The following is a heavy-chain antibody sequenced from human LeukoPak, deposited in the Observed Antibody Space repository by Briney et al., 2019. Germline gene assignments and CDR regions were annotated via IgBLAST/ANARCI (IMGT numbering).Heavy chain of an antibody. Sequence: ASVKVSCKASGCTFTGYYMHWVRQAPGQGLEWMGWINPNSGGTNYAQKFQGRVTMTRDTSISTAYMELSRLRSDDTAVYYCARDRSGEYCSSTSCYYEGYYYMDVWGKGTTVTISS. V-gene: IGHV1-2*02. D-gene: IGHD2-2*01. J-gene: IGHJ6*03. CDR2: INPNSGGT. CDR3: ARDRSGEYCSSTSCYYEGYYYMDV. CDR1: GCTFTGYY.